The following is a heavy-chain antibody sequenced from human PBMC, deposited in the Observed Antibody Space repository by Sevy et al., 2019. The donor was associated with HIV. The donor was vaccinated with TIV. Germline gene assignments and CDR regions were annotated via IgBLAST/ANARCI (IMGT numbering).Heavy chain of an antibody. CDR1: GFTFSSYS. V-gene: IGHV3-21*01. D-gene: IGHD3-3*01. Sequence: GGSLRLSCAASGFTFSSYSMNWVRQAPGKGLEWVSSISSSSSYIYYADSVKGRFTISRDNAKNSLYLQMNSLRAEDTAVYYCARDGPGWSGSYHHRPRAIPTTNWFDPWGQGTLVTVSS. J-gene: IGHJ5*02. CDR3: ARDGPGWSGSYHHRPRAIPTTNWFDP. CDR2: ISSSSSYI.